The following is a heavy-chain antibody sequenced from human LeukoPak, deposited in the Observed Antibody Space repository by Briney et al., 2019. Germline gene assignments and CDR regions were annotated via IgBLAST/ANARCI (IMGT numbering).Heavy chain of an antibody. CDR1: GYTFTSYA. D-gene: IGHD6-19*01. V-gene: IGHV7-4-1*02. J-gene: IGHJ5*02. Sequence: ASVKVSCKASGYTFTSYAMNWVRQAPGQGLEWMGWINTNTGNPTYAQGFTGRFVFSLDTSVSTAYLQISSLKAEDTAVYYCARDRHRIAVAGYNWFDPWGQGTLVTVSS. CDR2: INTNTGNP. CDR3: ARDRHRIAVAGYNWFDP.